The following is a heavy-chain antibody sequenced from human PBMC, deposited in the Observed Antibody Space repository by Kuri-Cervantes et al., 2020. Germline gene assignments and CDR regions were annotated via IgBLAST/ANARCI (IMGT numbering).Heavy chain of an antibody. CDR2: IYYSGST. J-gene: IGHJ3*02. D-gene: IGHD4-17*01. CDR3: ARKGNYGDYFYAFDI. Sequence: SETLSLTCTVSGGSISSSSYYWGWIRQPPGKGLEWIGSIYYSGSTYYNPSLKSRVTISVDTSKNQFSLKLSSVTAADTAVYYCARKGNYGDYFYAFDIWGQRTMVTVSS. V-gene: IGHV4-39*07. CDR1: GGSISSSSYY.